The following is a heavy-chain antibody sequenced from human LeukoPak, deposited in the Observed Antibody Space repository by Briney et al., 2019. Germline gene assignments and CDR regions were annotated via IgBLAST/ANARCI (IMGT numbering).Heavy chain of an antibody. D-gene: IGHD1-26*01. CDR2: IIPIFGTA. V-gene: IGHV1-69*13. CDR1: GGTFSIYA. Sequence: ASVNVSCKASGGTFSIYAISLVRQAPAQGLEWMGGIIPIFGTANYAQKFQGRVTITADESTSTAYMEVSSLRSEDTAVYYGARGISGSPWASKPPEDYWGQGTLVTVSS. J-gene: IGHJ4*02. CDR3: ARGISGSPWASKPPEDY.